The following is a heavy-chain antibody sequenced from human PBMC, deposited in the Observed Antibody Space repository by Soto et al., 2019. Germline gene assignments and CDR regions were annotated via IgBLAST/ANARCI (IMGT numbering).Heavy chain of an antibody. Sequence: GGSLRLSCAASGFTFSNAWMSWVRQAPGKGLEWVGRIKSKTDGGTTDYAAPVKGRFTISRDDSKNTLYLQMNSLKTEDTAVYYCTTAQWLVPNDAFDIWGQGTMVTVSS. CDR2: IKSKTDGGTT. J-gene: IGHJ3*02. V-gene: IGHV3-15*01. CDR3: TTAQWLVPNDAFDI. CDR1: GFTFSNAW. D-gene: IGHD6-19*01.